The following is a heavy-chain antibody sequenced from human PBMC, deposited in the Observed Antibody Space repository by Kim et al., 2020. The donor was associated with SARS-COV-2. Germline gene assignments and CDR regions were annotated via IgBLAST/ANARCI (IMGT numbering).Heavy chain of an antibody. V-gene: IGHV4-59*01. Sequence: SETLSLTCTVSGGSISSYYWSWIRQPPGKGLEWIGYIYYSGSTNYNPSLKSRVTISVDTSKNQFSLKLSSVTAADTAVYYCARDEIAAAGYYYYYYGMDVWGQGTTVTVSS. CDR2: IYYSGST. CDR1: GGSISSYY. CDR3: ARDEIAAAGYYYYYYGMDV. D-gene: IGHD6-13*01. J-gene: IGHJ6*02.